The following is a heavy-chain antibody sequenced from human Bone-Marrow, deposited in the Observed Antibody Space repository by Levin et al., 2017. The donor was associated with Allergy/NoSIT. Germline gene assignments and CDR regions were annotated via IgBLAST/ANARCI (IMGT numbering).Heavy chain of an antibody. Sequence: GGSLRLSCAASGFTFSNYGMHWVRQAPGKGLDWVASISYDGNNKYEADSVKGRFTISRDNSKTTLYLQMNSLRAEDTAVYYCAKDRLYYYYGMDVWGQGTTVTVSS. CDR2: ISYDGNNK. J-gene: IGHJ6*02. CDR1: GFTFSNYG. D-gene: IGHD2-21*01. CDR3: AKDRLYYYYGMDV. V-gene: IGHV3-30*18.